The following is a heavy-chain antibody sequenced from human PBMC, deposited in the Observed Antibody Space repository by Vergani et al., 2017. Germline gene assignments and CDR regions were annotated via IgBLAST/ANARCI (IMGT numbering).Heavy chain of an antibody. CDR2: ISGSGGST. D-gene: IGHD5-12*01. J-gene: IGHJ6*02. Sequence: EVQLLESGGDLVQPGGSLRLSCAASGFPFNHYAMNWVRQAPGQGLEWVSGISGSGGSTYYAGSVKGRFTISRDSSKNTLYLQMNSLSAGDTAVYYCAKANPRNSGYDYLYYYHAMDVWGQGTTVTVSS. CDR3: AKANPRNSGYDYLYYYHAMDV. V-gene: IGHV3-23*01. CDR1: GFPFNHYA.